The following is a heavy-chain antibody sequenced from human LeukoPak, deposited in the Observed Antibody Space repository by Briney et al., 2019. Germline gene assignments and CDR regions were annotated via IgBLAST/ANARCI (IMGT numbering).Heavy chain of an antibody. D-gene: IGHD5-12*01. CDR3: ARGYGGYEHNWFDP. Sequence: TGGSLRLSCAASGFTFSTYSMNWVRQAPGKGLEWVSHISSSSSTIYYADSVKGRFTISRDNTKNTLDLQMNSLGAEDTAMYYCARGYGGYEHNWFDPWGQGTLVTVSS. J-gene: IGHJ5*02. CDR1: GFTFSTYS. CDR2: ISSSSSTI. V-gene: IGHV3-48*04.